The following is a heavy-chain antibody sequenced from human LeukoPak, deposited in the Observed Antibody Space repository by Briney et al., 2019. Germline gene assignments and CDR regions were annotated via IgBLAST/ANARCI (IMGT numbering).Heavy chain of an antibody. D-gene: IGHD3-3*02. CDR3: ARDRILDYYYMDV. J-gene: IGHJ6*03. V-gene: IGHV1-2*06. CDR2: INPNSGGT. CDR1: GYTFTGYY. Sequence: GASVKVSCKASGYTFTGYYMHWVRQAPGQGLEWMGRINPNSGGTNYAQKFQGRVTMTRDTSISTAYMELSRLRSDDTAVYYCARDRILDYYYMDVWGKGTTVTVSS.